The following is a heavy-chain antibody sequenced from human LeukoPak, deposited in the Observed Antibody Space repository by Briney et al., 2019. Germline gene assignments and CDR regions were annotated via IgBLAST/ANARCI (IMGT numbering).Heavy chain of an antibody. CDR2: IKSKTDGGTT. D-gene: IGHD3-22*01. CDR1: GFTFSNAW. V-gene: IGHV3-15*01. CDR3: TTDYYDSSGYYPFDY. J-gene: IGHJ4*02. Sequence: AGGSLRLSCAASGFTFSNAWMSWVRQAPGKGLEWVGRIKSKTDGGTTDYAAPVKGRFTIPRDDSKNTLYLQMNSLKTEDTAVYYCTTDYYDSSGYYPFDYWGQGTLVTVSS.